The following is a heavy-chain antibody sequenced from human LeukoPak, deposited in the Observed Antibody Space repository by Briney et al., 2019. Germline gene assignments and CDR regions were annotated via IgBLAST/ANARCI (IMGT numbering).Heavy chain of an antibody. V-gene: IGHV4-34*01. CDR1: GGSFSGYY. CDR2: INHSGST. CDR3: NFGSGSLDY. Sequence: SETLSLTCAVYGGSFSGYYWSWIRQPPGKGLEWIGEINHSGSTNYNPSLKSRVTISVDTSKNQFSLKLSSVTAEDTAVYYCNFGSGSLDYWGQGTLVTVSS. D-gene: IGHD3-10*01. J-gene: IGHJ4*02.